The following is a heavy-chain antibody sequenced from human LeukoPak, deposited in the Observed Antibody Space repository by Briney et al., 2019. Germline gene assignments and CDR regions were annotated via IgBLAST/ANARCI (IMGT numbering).Heavy chain of an antibody. CDR2: IYTSGST. D-gene: IGHD7-27*01. V-gene: IGHV4-4*07. Sequence: SETLSLTCTVSGGSISTDYWIWIRQPAGKGLEWIGRIYTSGSTNYNPSLKSRVTMSVDTSKNQFSLKLNSVTAADTAVYYCASPSGDWGQGILVTVSS. J-gene: IGHJ4*02. CDR3: ASPSGD. CDR1: GGSISTDY.